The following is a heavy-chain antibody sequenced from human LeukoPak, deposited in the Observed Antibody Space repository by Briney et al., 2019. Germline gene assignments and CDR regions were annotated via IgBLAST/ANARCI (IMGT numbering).Heavy chain of an antibody. CDR2: ISGSGGST. D-gene: IGHD6-13*01. CDR3: ARAGYSSSWPSGYFDY. V-gene: IGHV3-23*01. J-gene: IGHJ4*02. Sequence: GGSLRLSCAASGFTFSSYAMSWVRQAPGKGLEWVSAISGSGGSTYYADSVKARFTISRDNSKNTLYLQMNGLRAEDTAVYYCARAGYSSSWPSGYFDYWGQGTLVTVSS. CDR1: GFTFSSYA.